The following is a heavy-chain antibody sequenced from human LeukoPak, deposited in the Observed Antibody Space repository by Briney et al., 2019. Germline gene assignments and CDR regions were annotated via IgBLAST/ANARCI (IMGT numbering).Heavy chain of an antibody. D-gene: IGHD3-3*01. CDR2: FDPEDGET. CDR3: ATDSSITIFGVVKKNWFDP. J-gene: IGHJ5*02. CDR1: GYTLTELS. Sequence: ASVKVSCKVSGYTLTELSMHWVRQAPGKGLEWMGGFDPEDGETIYAQKFQGRVTMTEDTSTDTAYMELSSLRSEDTAVYYCATDSSITIFGVVKKNWFDPWGQGTLVTVSS. V-gene: IGHV1-24*01.